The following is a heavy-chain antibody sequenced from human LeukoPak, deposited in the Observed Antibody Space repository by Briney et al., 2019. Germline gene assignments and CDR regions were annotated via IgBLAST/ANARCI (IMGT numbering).Heavy chain of an antibody. Sequence: GGSLRLSCAASGFTFSSYAMHWVRQAPGKGLEWVAVISYDGSNKYYADSVKGRFTISRDNAKNSLYLQMNSLRAEDTAVYYCARGSDWTASLDYWGQGTLVAVSS. J-gene: IGHJ4*02. CDR1: GFTFSSYA. CDR3: ARGSDWTASLDY. CDR2: ISYDGSNK. V-gene: IGHV3-30*04. D-gene: IGHD2-21*02.